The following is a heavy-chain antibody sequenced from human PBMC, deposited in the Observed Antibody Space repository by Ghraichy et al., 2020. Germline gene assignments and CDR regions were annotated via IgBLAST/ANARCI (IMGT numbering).Heavy chain of an antibody. D-gene: IGHD3-9*01. CDR1: GGSISSSNW. Sequence: SETLSLTCAVSGGSISSSNWWSWVRQPPGKGLGWIGEIYHSGSTNYNPSLKSRVTISVDKSKNQFSLKLSSVTAADTAVYYCARGHILTGLMGFDPWGQGTLVTVSS. J-gene: IGHJ5*02. CDR3: ARGHILTGLMGFDP. V-gene: IGHV4-4*02. CDR2: IYHSGST.